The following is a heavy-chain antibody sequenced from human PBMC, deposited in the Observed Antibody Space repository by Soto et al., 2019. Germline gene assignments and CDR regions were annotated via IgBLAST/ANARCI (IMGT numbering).Heavy chain of an antibody. J-gene: IGHJ5*02. CDR2: ISGSGGST. V-gene: IGHV3-23*01. CDR3: AKDPIAVAGTGDWFDP. Sequence: GGSLRLSCAASGVTFISYAMSWVRQAPGKGLEWVSAISGSGGSTYYADSVKGRFTISRDNSKNTLYLQMNSLRAEDTAVYYCAKDPIAVAGTGDWFDPWGQGTLVTVSS. D-gene: IGHD6-19*01. CDR1: GVTFISYA.